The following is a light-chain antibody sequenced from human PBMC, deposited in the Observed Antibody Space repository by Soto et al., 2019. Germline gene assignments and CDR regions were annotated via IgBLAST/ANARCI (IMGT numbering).Light chain of an antibody. CDR3: QTWGTGIHV. J-gene: IGLJ1*01. Sequence: QLVLTQSPSASASLGASVKLTCTLSSGHSSYAIAWHQQQPEKGPRYLMKLNSDGSHSKGDGIPDRFSGSSSGAERYLIXXXXXXXXXXXXYCQTWGTGIHVFGTGTKVTV. CDR2: LNSDGSH. CDR1: SGHSSYA. V-gene: IGLV4-69*01.